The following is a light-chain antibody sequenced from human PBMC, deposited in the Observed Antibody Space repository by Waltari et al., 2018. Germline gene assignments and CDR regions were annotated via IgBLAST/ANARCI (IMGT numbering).Light chain of an antibody. CDR2: YDN. Sequence: YVLTQPPSVSVAPRETARITCGGVNLGSKSVHWYQQKSGQAPVLVIYYDNDRPSGVAERFPGANPGDTATLAISGVEAGDEADYYCQVWETSSGDPWVFGGGTKLTVL. CDR3: QVWETSSGDPWV. V-gene: IGLV3-21*01. J-gene: IGLJ3*02. CDR1: NLGSKS.